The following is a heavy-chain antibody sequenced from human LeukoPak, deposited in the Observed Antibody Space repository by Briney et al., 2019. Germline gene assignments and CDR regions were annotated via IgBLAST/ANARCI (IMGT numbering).Heavy chain of an antibody. D-gene: IGHD6-13*01. CDR3: ARSEAYTGSTWTFDS. CDR2: VNSDGSTT. V-gene: IGHV3-74*01. Sequence: GGSRRLSCAASGFTFSSYWMHWVRQAPGKGLVWVSRVNSDGSTTSYADSVKGRFTISRDNAKNTLYLQVNSLRAEDTAVYYCARSEAYTGSTWTFDSWGQGALVTVSS. CDR1: GFTFSSYW. J-gene: IGHJ4*02.